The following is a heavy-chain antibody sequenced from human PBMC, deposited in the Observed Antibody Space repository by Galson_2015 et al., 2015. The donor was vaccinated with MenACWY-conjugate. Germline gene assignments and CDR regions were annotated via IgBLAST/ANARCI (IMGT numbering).Heavy chain of an antibody. CDR3: ARHKGATNLYYYYYGMDV. Sequence: SETLSLTCTVSGGSISSYYWSWIRQPPGKGLEWIGYIYYSGSTNYNPSLKSRFTISVDTSKNQFSLKLSSVTAADTAVYYCARHKGATNLYYYYYGMDVWGQGTTVTVSS. CDR1: GGSISSYY. J-gene: IGHJ6*02. D-gene: IGHD1-26*01. V-gene: IGHV4-59*08. CDR2: IYYSGST.